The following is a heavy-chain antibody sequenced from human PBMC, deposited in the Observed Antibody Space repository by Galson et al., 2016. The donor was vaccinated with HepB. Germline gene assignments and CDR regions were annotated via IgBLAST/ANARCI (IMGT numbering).Heavy chain of an antibody. CDR2: FYPGDSEI. CDR1: GYVFSSYW. V-gene: IGHV5-51*01. J-gene: IGHJ5*02. D-gene: IGHD3-10*01. CDR3: ARLFSSRSPCAS. Sequence: QSGAEVKKPGESLKISCKGEGYVFSSYWIAWVRQTPDKGLEWMGLFYPGDSEIRYSPSFQGQVTFSADKSINTAYMQWSSLKASDTAIYYCARLFSSRSPCASWGQGTLLTVSS.